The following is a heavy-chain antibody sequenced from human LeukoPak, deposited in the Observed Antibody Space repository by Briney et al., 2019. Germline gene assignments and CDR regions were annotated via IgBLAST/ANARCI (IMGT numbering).Heavy chain of an antibody. CDR1: GFTFSSYS. D-gene: IGHD3-22*01. J-gene: IGHJ4*02. Sequence: GGSLRLSCAASGFTFSSYSMNWVRQAPGKVLEWVSSISSSSSYIYYADSVKGRFTISRDNAKNSLYLQMNSLRAEDTAVYYCARSLWYDSSGYYYGIFDYWGQGTLVTVSS. V-gene: IGHV3-21*01. CDR2: ISSSSSYI. CDR3: ARSLWYDSSGYYYGIFDY.